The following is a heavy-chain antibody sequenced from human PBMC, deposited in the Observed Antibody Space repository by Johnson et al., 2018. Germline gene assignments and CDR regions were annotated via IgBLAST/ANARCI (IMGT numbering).Heavy chain of an antibody. CDR3: AKREGYSGYDYYYYYMDV. V-gene: IGHV3-30*18. CDR1: GFTFSNYG. Sequence: VQLLESGGGVVQPGRSLRLSCAASGFTFSNYGMHWVRQAPGKGLEWVSVISYEGSKKYYADSVKGRFTISRDNSKNTLYLQMNSLRAVDTAVYYCAKREGYSGYDYYYYYMDVWGKGTTVTVSS. CDR2: ISYEGSKK. J-gene: IGHJ6*03. D-gene: IGHD5-12*01.